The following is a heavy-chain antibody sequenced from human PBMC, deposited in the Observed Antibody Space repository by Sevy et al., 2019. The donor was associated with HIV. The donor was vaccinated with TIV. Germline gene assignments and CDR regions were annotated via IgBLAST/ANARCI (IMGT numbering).Heavy chain of an antibody. Sequence: SETRSLTCTVSGGSISTGDYYWSWIRQPPGKGLKWIGYFFYSDSPHYRPSLKSRLTISVDMSKNKVYLKLSSVTAADTAVYFRARSQNVDSAPFDYWGQGALVPVSS. CDR2: FFYSDSP. V-gene: IGHV4-30-4*01. J-gene: IGHJ4*02. D-gene: IGHD5-18*01. CDR3: ARSQNVDSAPFDY. CDR1: GGSISTGDYY.